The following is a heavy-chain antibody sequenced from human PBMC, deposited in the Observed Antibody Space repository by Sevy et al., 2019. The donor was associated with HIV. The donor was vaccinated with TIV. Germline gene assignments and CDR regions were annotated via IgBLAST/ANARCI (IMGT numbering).Heavy chain of an antibody. Sequence: GGSLRLSCAASGFTFSRYWMHWVHQAPGKGLMWVSHIKDDGSRAFFADSVKGRFTISRDNAKNTLYLQMNSLRAEDTAIYYCARGKLGGSTAYLDLDYGGLGTLVTVSS. V-gene: IGHV3-74*01. J-gene: IGHJ4*02. CDR2: IKDDGSRA. CDR3: ARGKLGGSTAYLDLDY. CDR1: GFTFSRYW. D-gene: IGHD1-7*01.